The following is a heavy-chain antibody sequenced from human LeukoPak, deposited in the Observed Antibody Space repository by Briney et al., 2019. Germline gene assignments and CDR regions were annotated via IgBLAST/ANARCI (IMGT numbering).Heavy chain of an antibody. V-gene: IGHV4-34*01. CDR1: GGSFSGYY. D-gene: IGHD3-16*02. CDR2: INHSGST. J-gene: IGHJ3*02. CDR3: ARWGDYVWGSYRYTVAFDI. Sequence: SETLSLTCAVYGGSFSGYYWSWIRQPPGKGLEWIGEINHSGSTNYNPSLKSRVTISVDTSKNQFSLKLSSVTAADTAVYYCARWGDYVWGSYRYTVAFDIWGQGTMVTVSS.